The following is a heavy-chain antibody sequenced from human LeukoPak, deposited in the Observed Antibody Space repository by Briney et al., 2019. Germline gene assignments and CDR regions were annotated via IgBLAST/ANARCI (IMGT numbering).Heavy chain of an antibody. Sequence: SETLSLTCTASGGSISSYYWSWIRQPPGKGLEWIGYIYYSGSTNYNPSLKSRVTISVDTSKNQFSLKLSSVTAADTAVYYCARDRGSPKTYYYGMDVWGQGTTVTVSS. J-gene: IGHJ6*02. CDR3: ARDRGSPKTYYYGMDV. CDR2: IYYSGST. V-gene: IGHV4-59*01. CDR1: GGSISSYY. D-gene: IGHD3-10*01.